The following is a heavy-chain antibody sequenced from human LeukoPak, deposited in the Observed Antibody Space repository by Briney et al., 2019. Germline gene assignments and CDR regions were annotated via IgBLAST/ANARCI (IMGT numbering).Heavy chain of an antibody. CDR1: GFTFSNYW. V-gene: IGHV3-74*01. Sequence: GESLRLSCAASGFTFSNYWMHWVRQVPGKGLVWVSYISPGGSSTSYADFVKGRFTISRDNAKNTLYLQVDSLRAEDTAVYYCVKDESGSFDYWGQGTLVTVSS. CDR3: VKDESGSFDY. D-gene: IGHD6-25*01. CDR2: ISPGGSST. J-gene: IGHJ4*02.